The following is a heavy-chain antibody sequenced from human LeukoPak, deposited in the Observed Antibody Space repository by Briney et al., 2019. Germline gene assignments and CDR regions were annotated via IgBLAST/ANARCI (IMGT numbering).Heavy chain of an antibody. CDR1: GGSISSGSYS. J-gene: IGHJ4*02. V-gene: IGHV4-61*02. CDR3: AGRSSGWYRYDY. D-gene: IGHD6-19*01. Sequence: SETLSLTCTVSGGSISSGSYSWSWIRQPAGKGLEWIGRISTSGSTNYNPSLKSRVTISLDTSKNQFSLKLTSVTAADTAVYYCAGRSSGWYRYDYWGQGTLVTVSS. CDR2: ISTSGST.